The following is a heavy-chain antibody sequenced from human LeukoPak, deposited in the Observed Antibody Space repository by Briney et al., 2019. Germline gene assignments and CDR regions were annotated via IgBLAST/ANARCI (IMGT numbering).Heavy chain of an antibody. CDR1: EFTFSTYG. CDR2: ISDDGRNK. Sequence: GGSLRLSCAASEFTFSTYGMHYVRQAPGKGLEWVAVISDDGRNKNYADSVKGRFTISRDSSNNTLYLQMNSLRAEDTGVYFCAKDRETTASGTFDFRGQGTLVTVSS. D-gene: IGHD6-13*01. V-gene: IGHV3-30*18. J-gene: IGHJ4*02. CDR3: AKDRETTASGTFDF.